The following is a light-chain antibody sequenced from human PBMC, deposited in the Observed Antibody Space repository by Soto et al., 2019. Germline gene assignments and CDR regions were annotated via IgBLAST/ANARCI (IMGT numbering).Light chain of an antibody. J-gene: IGLJ1*01. CDR1: SSDVGGYDL. CDR2: EVG. Sequence: QSALTQPASVSGSPGQSITISCTGTSSDVGGYDLVSWYQQHPGKAPKLMIYEVGKRPSGVSNRFSGSKSGNTASLTISGLQAEDEADYYCSSYTSSSTPYVFGTGTKLTVL. V-gene: IGLV2-14*02. CDR3: SSYTSSSTPYV.